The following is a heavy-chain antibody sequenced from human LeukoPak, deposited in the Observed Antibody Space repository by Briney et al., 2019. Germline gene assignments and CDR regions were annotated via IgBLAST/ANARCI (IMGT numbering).Heavy chain of an antibody. CDR2: ISWDGGST. J-gene: IGHJ4*02. CDR3: AKDQGDSSSWSPFDY. V-gene: IGHV3-43D*03. Sequence: QPGGSLRLSCAASGFTFDDYAMHWVRQAPGKGLEWVSLISWDGGSTYYADSVKGRFTISRDNSKNSLYLQMNSLRAEDTALYYCAKDQGDSSSWSPFDYWGQGTLVTVSS. D-gene: IGHD6-13*01. CDR1: GFTFDDYA.